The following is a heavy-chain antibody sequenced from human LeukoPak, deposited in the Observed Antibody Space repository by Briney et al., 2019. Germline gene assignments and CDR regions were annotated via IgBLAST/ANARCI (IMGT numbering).Heavy chain of an antibody. V-gene: IGHV4-38-2*02. D-gene: IGHD6-19*01. CDR1: GYSISSGYY. CDR3: ARDLGYTSAWY. J-gene: IGHJ4*02. CDR2: IYHSGST. Sequence: SETLSLTCTVSGYSISSGYYWGLIRQPPGKGLEWIGSIYHSGSTYYNPSLKSRVTISVDTAKNQFSLKLTSVTAADTAVYYCARDLGYTSAWYWGQGTLVTVSS.